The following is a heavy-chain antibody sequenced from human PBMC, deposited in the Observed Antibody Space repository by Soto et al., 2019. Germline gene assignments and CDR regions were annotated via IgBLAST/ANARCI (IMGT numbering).Heavy chain of an antibody. D-gene: IGHD5-12*01. CDR3: ATRSRGYSGYVKY. CDR1: GFTFSSYS. J-gene: IGHJ4*02. V-gene: IGHV3-48*01. Sequence: PGGSLRLSCAASGFTFSSYSMSWVRQTPGKGLEWVSHISGGSSLIYYADSVKGRFTISRDNAEYSLYLQMNSLRAEDTAVYYCATRSRGYSGYVKYWGQGTVVTVSS. CDR2: ISGGSSLI.